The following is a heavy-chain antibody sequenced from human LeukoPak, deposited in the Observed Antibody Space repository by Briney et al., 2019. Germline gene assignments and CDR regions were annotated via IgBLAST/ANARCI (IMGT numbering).Heavy chain of an antibody. CDR2: IYHSETT. D-gene: IGHD3-22*01. CDR3: ARSRTAYYRYFDS. Sequence: PSQTLSLTCTVSGGAVSSGVYSWRWIRQPPGKGLEWIGYIYHSETTYYNPSLQSRVTISVNRSKNQFSPKLTSVTAADTAVYYCARSRTAYYRYFDSWGQGTLVTVSS. V-gene: IGHV4-30-2*01. CDR1: GGAVSSGVYS. J-gene: IGHJ4*02.